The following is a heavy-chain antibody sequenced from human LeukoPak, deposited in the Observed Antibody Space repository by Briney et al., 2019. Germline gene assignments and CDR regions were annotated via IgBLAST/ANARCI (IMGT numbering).Heavy chain of an antibody. CDR3: ATETYTLAAAGLDY. CDR1: GFTVSSNY. CDR2: IYSGGST. J-gene: IGHJ4*02. V-gene: IGHV3-66*02. D-gene: IGHD6-13*01. Sequence: GGSLSLSCSASGFTVSSNYMSWVRQAPGKGLEWVSVIYSGGSTYYADSVKGRFTISRDNSKNTLYLQMNSLRAEDTAVYYCATETYTLAAAGLDYWGQGTLVTVSS.